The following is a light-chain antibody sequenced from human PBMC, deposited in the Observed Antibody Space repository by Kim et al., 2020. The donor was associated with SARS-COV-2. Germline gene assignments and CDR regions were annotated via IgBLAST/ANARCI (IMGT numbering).Light chain of an antibody. V-gene: IGKV2-28*01. Sequence: VITLSPLYLPVSPGQPASISCRSSQSLLHSNGYNYLDWYLQKPGQSPQLLIYLGSNRASGVPDRFSGSGSGTDFTLKISRVEADEVGVDYCMPARRTSMYTGGLVTKRE. CDR2: LGS. CDR3: MPARRTSMYT. CDR1: QSLLHSNGYNY. J-gene: IGKJ2*01.